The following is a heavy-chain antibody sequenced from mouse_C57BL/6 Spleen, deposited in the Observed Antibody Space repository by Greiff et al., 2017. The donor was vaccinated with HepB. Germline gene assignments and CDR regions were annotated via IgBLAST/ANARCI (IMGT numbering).Heavy chain of an antibody. CDR1: GFTFSNYW. Sequence: DVMLVESGGGLVQPGGSMKLSCVASGFTFSNYWMNWVRQSPEKGLEWVAQIRLKSDNYATHYAESVKGRFTISRDDSKSSVYLQMNNLRAEDTGIYYCTVWAVDYWGQGTTLTVSS. D-gene: IGHD4-1*01. CDR3: TVWAVDY. V-gene: IGHV6-3*01. CDR2: IRLKSDNYAT. J-gene: IGHJ2*01.